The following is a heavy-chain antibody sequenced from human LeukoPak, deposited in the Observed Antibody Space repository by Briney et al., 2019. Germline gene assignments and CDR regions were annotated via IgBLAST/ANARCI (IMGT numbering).Heavy chain of an antibody. Sequence: QPGGTLRLSCAVSGFTFSSYAMSWVRQAPGKGLEWVSVISGSGGTTYYSDSVKGRFTISRDNSKNTLYLQMNSLRAEDTAVYYCGSSASRIVGASKGLSDWGQETLVTVSS. CDR3: GSSASRIVGASKGLSD. D-gene: IGHD1-26*01. CDR2: ISGSGGTT. V-gene: IGHV3-23*01. J-gene: IGHJ4*02. CDR1: GFTFSSYA.